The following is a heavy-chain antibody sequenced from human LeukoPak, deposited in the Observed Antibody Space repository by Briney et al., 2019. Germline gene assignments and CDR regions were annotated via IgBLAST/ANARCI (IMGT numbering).Heavy chain of an antibody. CDR1: GYSFTSQW. V-gene: IGHV5-51*01. D-gene: IGHD1-14*01. CDR3: SCRTGDYSDY. CDR2: IYPGDSDT. J-gene: IGHJ4*02. Sequence: GESLKISCKGSGYSFTSQWIGWVRQMPGKGLEWMGIIYPGDSDTRYSPSFEGQVTMSVDKSLSTVYLQWSSLKASDSAIYYCSCRTGDYSDYWGQGTQVTVSS.